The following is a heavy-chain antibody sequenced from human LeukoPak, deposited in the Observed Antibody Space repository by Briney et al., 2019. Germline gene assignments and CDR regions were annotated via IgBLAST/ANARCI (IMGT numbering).Heavy chain of an antibody. J-gene: IGHJ4*02. CDR1: VFTFSDYY. V-gene: IGHV3-11*04. D-gene: IGHD2-21*01. Sequence: GGSLRLSCAASVFTFSDYYMSWIRQAPGKGREWVSYIGSSGSTIYYADSVKGRFTISRDNAKNSLYLQMNSLRAEDTAVYYCARAALAYCGGDCYSRVVSYFDYWGQGTLVTVSS. CDR2: IGSSGSTI. CDR3: ARAALAYCGGDCYSRVVSYFDY.